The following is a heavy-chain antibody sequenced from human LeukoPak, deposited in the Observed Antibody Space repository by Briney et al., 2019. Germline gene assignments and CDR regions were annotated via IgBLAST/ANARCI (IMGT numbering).Heavy chain of an antibody. Sequence: SETLYLTCTVSGGSVSSGDYYWSWIRQPPGKGLEWIGYIYYSGSTYYNPSLKSRVTISVDTSKNQFSLKLSSVTAADTAVYYCARGHSGSYYFDYWGQGTLITVSS. J-gene: IGHJ4*02. CDR3: ARGHSGSYYFDY. V-gene: IGHV4-30-4*08. CDR1: GGSVSSGDYY. CDR2: IYYSGST. D-gene: IGHD1-26*01.